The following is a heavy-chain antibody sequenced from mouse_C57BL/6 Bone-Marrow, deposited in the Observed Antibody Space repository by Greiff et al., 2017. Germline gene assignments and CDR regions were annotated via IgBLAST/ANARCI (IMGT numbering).Heavy chain of an antibody. J-gene: IGHJ2*01. CDR3: TVFRRDDY. V-gene: IGHV14-4*01. CDR2: IDPENGDT. CDR1: GFNIKDDY. Sequence: VQLQQSGAELVRPGASVKLSCTASGFNIKDDYMHWVKQRPEQGLEWIGWIDPENGDTEYASKFQGKATITADTSSNTAYLQLSSLTSEDTAVXYCTVFRRDDYWGQGTTLTVSS.